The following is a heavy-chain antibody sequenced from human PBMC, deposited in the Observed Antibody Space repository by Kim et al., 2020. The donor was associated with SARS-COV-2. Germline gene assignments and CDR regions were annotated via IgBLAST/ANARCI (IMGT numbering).Heavy chain of an antibody. J-gene: IGHJ4*01. D-gene: IGHD1-1*01. CDR3: VAYQYETTYDF. CDR1: GGSISSSRHY. CDR2: IYYTWTT. V-gene: IGHV4-39*01. Sequence: SETLSPTCTVSGGSISSSRHYWAWIRQPPGKGLEWIGSIYYTWTTDYNPSLKSRVTISLDTSKNEFSLKLNSVTAADTAVYYCVAYQYETTYDFWGHGTL.